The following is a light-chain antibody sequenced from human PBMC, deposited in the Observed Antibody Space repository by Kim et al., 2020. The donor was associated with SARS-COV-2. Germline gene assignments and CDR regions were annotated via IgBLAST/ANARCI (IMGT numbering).Light chain of an antibody. V-gene: IGLV3-19*01. CDR1: SLRTYY. CDR3: NSRDNSGDHVV. CDR2: GKN. J-gene: IGLJ2*01. Sequence: ALRQTVRITCQGDSLRTYYATWYQQRPGQAPRVVIYGKNNRPSGIPDRFSGSSSGNTASLTVTGAQAVDEADYYCNSRDNSGDHVVFGGGTKLIVL.